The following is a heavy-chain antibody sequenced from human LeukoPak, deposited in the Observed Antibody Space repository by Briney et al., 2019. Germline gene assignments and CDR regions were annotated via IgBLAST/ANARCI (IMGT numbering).Heavy chain of an antibody. CDR3: AKDRIFFSDYYGSGSPIDY. J-gene: IGHJ4*02. CDR1: GFTFSSYG. Sequence: GGSLRLSCAASGFTFSSYGMHWVRQAPGKGLEWVAFIRYDGSNKYYADSVKGQFTISRDNSKNTLYLQMNSLRAEDTAVYYCAKDRIFFSDYYGSGSPIDYWGQGTLVTVSS. V-gene: IGHV3-30*02. D-gene: IGHD3-10*01. CDR2: IRYDGSNK.